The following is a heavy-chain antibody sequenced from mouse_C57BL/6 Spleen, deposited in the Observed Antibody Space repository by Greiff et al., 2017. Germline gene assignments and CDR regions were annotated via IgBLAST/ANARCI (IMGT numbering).Heavy chain of an antibody. CDR3: ARLGPLYAMDY. Sequence: VQLQQSGPELVKPGASVKISCKASGYAFSSSWMNWVKQRPGKGLEWIGRIYPGDGDTNYNGKFKGKATLTADKSSSTAYMELSSRTSEDSAVYFCARLGPLYAMDYWGQGTSVTVSS. V-gene: IGHV1-82*01. CDR1: GYAFSSSW. CDR2: IYPGDGDT. J-gene: IGHJ4*01.